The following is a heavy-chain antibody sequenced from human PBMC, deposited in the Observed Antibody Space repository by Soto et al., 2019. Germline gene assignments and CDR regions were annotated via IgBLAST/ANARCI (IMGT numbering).Heavy chain of an antibody. J-gene: IGHJ5*02. V-gene: IGHV4-59*01. CDR3: ARETYYYDSSGYLNWFDP. D-gene: IGHD3-22*01. CDR2: IYYSGST. CDR1: GGSISSYY. Sequence: QVQLQESGPGLVKPSETLSLTCTVSGGSISSYYWSWIRQPPGKGLEWIGYIYYSGSTNYNPSLKSRVTISVDTSKNQFSLKLSSVTAADTAVYYCARETYYYDSSGYLNWFDPWGQGTLVTVSS.